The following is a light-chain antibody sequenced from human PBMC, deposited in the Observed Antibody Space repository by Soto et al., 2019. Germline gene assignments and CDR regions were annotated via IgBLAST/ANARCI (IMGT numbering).Light chain of an antibody. Sequence: KQSLGTLSLSKGERVTLSCRASQSVTTRLAWYQHKPGQAPTLLMSGASNRASGVPVRFSGSGSGTDFTLTITRLEPEDFALYYCQQYGVSPIPFGLVRLLEIK. J-gene: IGKJ5*01. CDR2: GAS. CDR1: QSVTTR. CDR3: QQYGVSPIP. V-gene: IGKV3-20*01.